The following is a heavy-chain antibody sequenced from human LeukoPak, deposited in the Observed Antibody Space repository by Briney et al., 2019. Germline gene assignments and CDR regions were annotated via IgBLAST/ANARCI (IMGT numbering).Heavy chain of an antibody. V-gene: IGHV3-53*01. J-gene: IGHJ4*02. Sequence: GGSLRLSCAASGFTVSSNYMSWVRQAPGKGLEWVSVIYSGGSTYYADSVKGRFTISRDNSKNTLYLQMNSLRAEDTAVYYCAKGGDYDMSYFDYWGQGTLVTVSS. CDR2: IYSGGST. CDR1: GFTVSSNY. CDR3: AKGGDYDMSYFDY. D-gene: IGHD3-9*01.